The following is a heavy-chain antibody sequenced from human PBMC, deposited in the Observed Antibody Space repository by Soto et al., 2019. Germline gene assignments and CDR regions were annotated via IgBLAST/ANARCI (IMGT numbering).Heavy chain of an antibody. CDR3: ASLNLAGY. J-gene: IGHJ4*02. V-gene: IGHV3-30*03. Sequence: PGGSLRLSCAASGFTFSSYAMSWVRQAPGKGLEWVAVISYDGSSKYYADSVKGRFTISRDNSKNTLYLQMNSLRAEDTAVYYCASLNLAGYWGQGTLVTVSS. CDR1: GFTFSSYA. CDR2: ISYDGSSK.